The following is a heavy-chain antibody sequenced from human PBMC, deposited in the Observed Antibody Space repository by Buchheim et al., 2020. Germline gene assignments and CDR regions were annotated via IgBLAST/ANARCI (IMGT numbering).Heavy chain of an antibody. V-gene: IGHV3-33*01. D-gene: IGHD1-1*01. Sequence: QVQLVESGGGVVQPGRSLRLSCAASGFTFSSYGMHWVRQAPGKGLEWVAVIWYDGSNKYYADSVKGRFIISRDNSKNTLYLQMNSLRAEDTAVYYCARSQLELIYYYYGMDVWGQGTT. CDR2: IWYDGSNK. CDR3: ARSQLELIYYYYGMDV. CDR1: GFTFSSYG. J-gene: IGHJ6*02.